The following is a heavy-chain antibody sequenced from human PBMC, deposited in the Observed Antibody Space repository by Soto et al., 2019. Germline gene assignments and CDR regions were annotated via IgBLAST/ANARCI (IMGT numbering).Heavy chain of an antibody. J-gene: IGHJ1*01. CDR1: GFTFSDYY. V-gene: IGHV3-11*03. D-gene: IGHD5-18*01. CDR3: AKPVEYSYGPEYFQH. Sequence: GASLRLSCLSSGFTFSDYYMSWIRQAPGKGMEWVSYISSSSSYTNYADSVKGRFIISRDNAKNSLYLQMNSLRAEDTAVYYCAKPVEYSYGPEYFQHWGQGT. CDR2: ISSSSSYT.